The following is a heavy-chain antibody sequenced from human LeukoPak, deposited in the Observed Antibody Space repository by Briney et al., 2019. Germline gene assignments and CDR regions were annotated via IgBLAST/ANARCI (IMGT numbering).Heavy chain of an antibody. CDR3: AKEESGALDY. CDR2: IWYDGSNK. Sequence: PGGSLRLSCAASGFTFSSYGMHWVRQAPGKGLEWVAVIWYDGSNKYYAVSVKGRFTISRDNSKNTLYLQMNSLRAEDTAVYYCAKEESGALDYWGQGTLVTVSS. J-gene: IGHJ4*02. D-gene: IGHD3-10*01. V-gene: IGHV3-33*06. CDR1: GFTFSSYG.